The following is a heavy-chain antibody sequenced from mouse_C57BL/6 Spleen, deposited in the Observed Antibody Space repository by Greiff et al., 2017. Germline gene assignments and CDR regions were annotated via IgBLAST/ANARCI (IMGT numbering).Heavy chain of an antibody. CDR2: ISNGGGST. CDR1: GFTFSDYY. V-gene: IGHV5-12*01. CDR3: ASGTAQATAWFAY. D-gene: IGHD3-2*02. J-gene: IGHJ3*01. Sequence: EVQLQQSGGGLVQPGGSLKLSCAASGFTFSDYYMYWVRQTPEKRLEWVAYISNGGGSTYYPDTVKGRFTISRDNAKNTLYLQVSRLKSEDTAMYYCASGTAQATAWFAYWGQGTLVTVSA.